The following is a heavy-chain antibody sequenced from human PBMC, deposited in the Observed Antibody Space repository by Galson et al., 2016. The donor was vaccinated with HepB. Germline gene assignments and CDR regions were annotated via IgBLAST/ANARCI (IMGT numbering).Heavy chain of an antibody. V-gene: IGHV1-8*01. J-gene: IGHJ5*02. D-gene: IGHD3-10*01. Sequence: SVKVSCKASGYIFTSYDINWVRQAPGQGLEWMGWMTPNSGNTGYAQKFQGRLSMTRNTAISTAYMELSSLKFEDTAVYYCARGRPPHSRGRRWFDPWGQGTLVTVSS. CDR3: ARGRPPHSRGRRWFDP. CDR1: GYIFTSYD. CDR2: MTPNSGNT.